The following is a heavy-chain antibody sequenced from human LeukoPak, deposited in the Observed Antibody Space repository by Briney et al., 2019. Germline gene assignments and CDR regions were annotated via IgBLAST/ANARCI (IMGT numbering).Heavy chain of an antibody. V-gene: IGHV3-15*01. CDR3: TTNSHCSGGSCYDYYFYYMDV. J-gene: IGHJ6*03. CDR2: IKSKTEGGTT. CDR1: GFTFSDYY. Sequence: PGGSLRLSCAASGFTFSDYYMSWIRQAPGKGLEWVGRIKSKTEGGTTDYAAPVKGRFTISRDDSKNTLYLQMNSLKTEDTAVYYCTTNSHCSGGSCYDYYFYYMDVWGKGATVTISS. D-gene: IGHD2-15*01.